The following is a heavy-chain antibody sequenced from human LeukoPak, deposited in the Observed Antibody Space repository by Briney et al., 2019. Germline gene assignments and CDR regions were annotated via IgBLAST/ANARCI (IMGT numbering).Heavy chain of an antibody. V-gene: IGHV3-7*01. CDR2: IDQDGSEK. CDR3: ARALYPNAWLFDY. CDR1: GFSFSTYW. J-gene: IGHJ4*02. D-gene: IGHD2-15*01. Sequence: PGGSLSLSCAASGFSFSTYWRNSVRQAPGKGLEWVANIDQDGSEKHYGDSVKGRFSISRENARNSLYLQMNSLRAEDTAVYYCARALYPNAWLFDYWGQGTLVTVSS.